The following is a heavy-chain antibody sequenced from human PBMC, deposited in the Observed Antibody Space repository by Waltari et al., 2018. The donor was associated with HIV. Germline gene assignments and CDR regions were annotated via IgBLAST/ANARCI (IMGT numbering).Heavy chain of an antibody. CDR1: GFTFTSYW. CDR2: INLDGSTT. V-gene: IGHV3-74*01. Sequence: GSGGGSVQPGGSLRLSCAASGFTFTSYWMHWVRQAPGKGLVWVSRINLDGSTTTYADSVKGRFTISRDNAKSTLYLQMSSLRAEDTAMYYCARDFRSPKGDFDYWGQGTLVSVSS. J-gene: IGHJ4*02. CDR3: ARDFRSPKGDFDY. D-gene: IGHD3-16*01.